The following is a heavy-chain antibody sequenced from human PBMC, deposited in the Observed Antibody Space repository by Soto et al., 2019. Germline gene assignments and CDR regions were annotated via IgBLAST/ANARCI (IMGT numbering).Heavy chain of an antibody. CDR3: ARATGTLRSRNCDY. CDR1: GGSISAVGHY. CDR2: IYHTGST. V-gene: IGHV4-31*03. Sequence: SENLSLTCYVSGGSISAVGHYWTRIRQPPGKGLEWIGSIYHTGSTYYSKSLRSRLTMSVDTYKSQFSLRLSSVTAADTAVYYCARATGTLRSRNCDYWGQGSLVT. D-gene: IGHD1-1*01. J-gene: IGHJ4*02.